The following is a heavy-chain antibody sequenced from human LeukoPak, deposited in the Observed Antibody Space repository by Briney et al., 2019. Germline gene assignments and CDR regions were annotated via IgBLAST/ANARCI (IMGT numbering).Heavy chain of an antibody. V-gene: IGHV4-61*08. Sequence: PSETLSLTCTVSGGSISSGDYYWSWIRQPPGKGLEWIGYIYYSGSTNYNPSLKSRVTISVDTSKNQFSLKLSSVTAADTAVYYCARHATTVTTYHAFDIWGQGTMVTVSS. CDR3: ARHATTVTTYHAFDI. J-gene: IGHJ3*02. CDR1: GGSISSGDYY. CDR2: IYYSGST. D-gene: IGHD4-17*01.